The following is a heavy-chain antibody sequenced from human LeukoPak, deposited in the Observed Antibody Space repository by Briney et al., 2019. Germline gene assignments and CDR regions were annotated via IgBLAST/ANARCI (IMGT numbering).Heavy chain of an antibody. CDR1: GASLAYYY. CDR2: IYYSGST. D-gene: IGHD5/OR15-5a*01. V-gene: IGHV4-59*01. J-gene: IGHJ4*02. Sequence: PSETLSLTCSVSGASLAYYYWSWIRQPPGKGLEWIGNIYYSGSTKFNPSLRSRVTMSVDTSKNQFSLKLSSVTAADSAVYYCARKGYSVYDGLDYWGRGTLVTVSS. CDR3: ARKGYSVYDGLDY.